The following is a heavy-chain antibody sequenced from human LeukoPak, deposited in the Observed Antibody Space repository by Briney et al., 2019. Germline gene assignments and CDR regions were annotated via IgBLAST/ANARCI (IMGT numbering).Heavy chain of an antibody. CDR3: ARDRHYYDSSGYLL. J-gene: IGHJ4*02. V-gene: IGHV3-11*01. CDR1: GFTFSDYY. D-gene: IGHD3-22*01. Sequence: EGSLRLSCAASGFTFSDYYMSWIRQAPGKGLEWVSYISSSGSTIYYADSVKGRFTISRDNAKNSLYLQMNSLRAEDTAVYYCARDRHYYDSSGYLLWGQGTLVTVSS. CDR2: ISSSGSTI.